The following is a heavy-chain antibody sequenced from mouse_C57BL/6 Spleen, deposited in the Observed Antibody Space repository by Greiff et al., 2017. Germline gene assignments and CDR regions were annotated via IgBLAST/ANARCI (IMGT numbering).Heavy chain of an antibody. V-gene: IGHV1-82*01. J-gene: IGHJ4*01. CDR3: ARNYYGSSYDAMDY. Sequence: VQLQQSGPELVKPGASVKISCKASGYAFSSSWMNWVKQRPGKGLEWIGRIYPGDGDTNYNGKFKGKATLTADKSSSTAYMQLSSLPSEDSAVYFCARNYYGSSYDAMDYWGQGASVTVSS. CDR2: IYPGDGDT. CDR1: GYAFSSSW. D-gene: IGHD1-1*01.